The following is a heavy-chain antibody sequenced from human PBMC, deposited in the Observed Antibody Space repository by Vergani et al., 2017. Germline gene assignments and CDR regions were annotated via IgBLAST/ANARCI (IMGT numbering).Heavy chain of an antibody. CDR3: ARDRDYYDSSGL. Sequence: QVQLQESGPGLVKPSETLSLTCAVSGYSISSGYYWGWIRQPPGKGLEWIGSIYHSGSTYYNPSLKSRVTISVDTSKNQFSLKLSSVTAADTAVYYCARDRDYYDSSGLWGQGTLVTVSS. J-gene: IGHJ4*02. CDR1: GYSISSGYY. CDR2: IYHSGST. D-gene: IGHD3-22*01. V-gene: IGHV4-38-2*02.